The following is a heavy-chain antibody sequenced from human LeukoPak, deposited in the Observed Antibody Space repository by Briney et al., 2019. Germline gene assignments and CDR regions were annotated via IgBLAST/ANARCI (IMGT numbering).Heavy chain of an antibody. CDR2: IKQDGSEK. D-gene: IGHD2-2*01. Sequence: PGGSLRLSCAASGFTFSSYGMHWVRQAPGKGLEWVANIKQDGSEKYYVDSVKGRFTISRDNSKNTLYLQMNSLRAEDTAVYYCLGTYIVPAPWVDYWGQGTLVTVSS. CDR3: LGTYIVPAPWVDY. V-gene: IGHV3-7*01. J-gene: IGHJ4*02. CDR1: GFTFSSYG.